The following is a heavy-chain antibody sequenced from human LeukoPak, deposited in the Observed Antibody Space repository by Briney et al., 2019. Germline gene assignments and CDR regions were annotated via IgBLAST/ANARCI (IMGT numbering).Heavy chain of an antibody. CDR1: GGSISSSSYY. CDR3: ARQGPYSSSWYDPVDY. J-gene: IGHJ4*02. D-gene: IGHD6-13*01. V-gene: IGHV4-39*01. Sequence: SETLSLTCTVSGGSISSSSYYWGWIRQPPGKGLEWIGSIYYSGSTYYNPSLKSRVTISVDTSKNQFSLKLSSVTAADTAVYYCARQGPYSSSWYDPVDYWGQGTLVTVPS. CDR2: IYYSGST.